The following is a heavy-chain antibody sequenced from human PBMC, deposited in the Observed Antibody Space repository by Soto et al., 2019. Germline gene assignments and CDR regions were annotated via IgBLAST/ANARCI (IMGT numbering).Heavy chain of an antibody. Sequence: SETLSLTCTVSSDSISSYYWSWIRQPPGKRLEWIGYTAFSPSLKRRVTMSVDTSKNQFSLNVNSVTAADTAVYFCARGGALRPNGHVPLAFWGQGTLVTVSS. V-gene: IGHV4-59*12. D-gene: IGHD1-26*01. CDR3: ARGGALRPNGHVPLAF. J-gene: IGHJ4*02. CDR2: T. CDR1: SDSISSYY.